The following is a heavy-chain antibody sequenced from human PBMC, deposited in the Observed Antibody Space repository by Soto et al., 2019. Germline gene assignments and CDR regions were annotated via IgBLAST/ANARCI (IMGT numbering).Heavy chain of an antibody. CDR1: GDSVSSNSAA. D-gene: IGHD2-8*01. CDR2: TYYRSKWYN. Sequence: SQTLSLTCAISGDSVSSNSAAWNWIRQSPSRGLEWLGRTYYRSKWYNDYAVSVKSRITINPDTSKNQFSLQLNSVTPEDTAVYYCARDRGCTNGVCPPYYYYYGMDVWGQGTTVTV. V-gene: IGHV6-1*01. CDR3: ARDRGCTNGVCPPYYYYYGMDV. J-gene: IGHJ6*02.